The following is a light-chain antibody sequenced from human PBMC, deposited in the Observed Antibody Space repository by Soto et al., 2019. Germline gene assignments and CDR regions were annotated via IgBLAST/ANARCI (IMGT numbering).Light chain of an antibody. Sequence: QSVLTQPPSVSGAPGQRVTISCTGSSSNIGAGYDVNWYQQLPGTAPKLLIYSNNNRPSGVPDRFSGSKSGTSASLAITGLQAEDEADYYCPAYDSSLSGWVFGGGTKLTVL. CDR1: SSNIGAGYD. J-gene: IGLJ3*02. V-gene: IGLV1-40*01. CDR3: PAYDSSLSGWV. CDR2: SNN.